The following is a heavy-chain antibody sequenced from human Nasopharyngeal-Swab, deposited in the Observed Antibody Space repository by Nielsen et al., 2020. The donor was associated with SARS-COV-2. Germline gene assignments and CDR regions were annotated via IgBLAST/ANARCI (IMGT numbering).Heavy chain of an antibody. CDR3: ARVGRVGDAYTGLDV. Sequence: SETLSLTCSVSGGSFNGFYWNWIRQAPGKGLEWIGEINHNERTNYNPSLKSRIAMLVDTSNNQVSLKVSSVSAGDTAVYYCARVGRVGDAYTGLDVWGPGTTVTVSS. CDR1: GGSFNGFY. D-gene: IGHD5-24*01. J-gene: IGHJ6*02. CDR2: INHNERT. V-gene: IGHV4-34*01.